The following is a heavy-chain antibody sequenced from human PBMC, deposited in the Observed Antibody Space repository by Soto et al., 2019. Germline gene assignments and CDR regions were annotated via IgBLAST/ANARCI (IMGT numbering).Heavy chain of an antibody. J-gene: IGHJ6*02. Sequence: SVKVSCKASGGTFSSYAISWVRQAPGQGLEWMGGIIPIFGTANYAQKFQGRVTITADESTSTAYMELSSLRSEDTAVYYCARDKGRYFDWLPLYGMDVWGQGTTVTVSS. CDR3: ARDKGRYFDWLPLYGMDV. CDR1: GGTFSSYA. CDR2: IIPIFGTA. V-gene: IGHV1-69*13. D-gene: IGHD3-9*01.